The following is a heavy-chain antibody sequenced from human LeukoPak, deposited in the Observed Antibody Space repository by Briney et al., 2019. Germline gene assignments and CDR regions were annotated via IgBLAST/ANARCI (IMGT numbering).Heavy chain of an antibody. CDR2: INPNSGGT. V-gene: IGHV1-2*04. CDR3: ARQYSSSWGVIDY. D-gene: IGHD6-13*01. CDR1: GYTFTGYY. J-gene: IGHJ4*02. Sequence: ASVKVSCKASGYTFTGYYMHWVRQAPGQGLEWMGWINPNSGGTNYAQKFQGWVTMTRDTSISTAYMELSRLRSDGTAVYYCARQYSSSWGVIDYWGQGTLVTVSS.